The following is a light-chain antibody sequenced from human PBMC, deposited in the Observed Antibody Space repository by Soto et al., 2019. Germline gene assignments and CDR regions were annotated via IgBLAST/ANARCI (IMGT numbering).Light chain of an antibody. V-gene: IGKV3-11*01. CDR1: QSIGST. J-gene: IGKJ3*01. Sequence: EIVLTQSPDTLYLSPGEIAIFSCRTSQSIGSTLAWYQHKPGQAPRLLIYDASKRATGIPARFSGSGSGTDFTLTISSLEPEDFAVYFCQQRSKWPVTFGPGTTVDIK. CDR3: QQRSKWPVT. CDR2: DAS.